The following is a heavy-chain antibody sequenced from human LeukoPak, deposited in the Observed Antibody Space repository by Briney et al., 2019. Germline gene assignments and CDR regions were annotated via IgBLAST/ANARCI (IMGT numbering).Heavy chain of an antibody. CDR1: GYTFTGYY. CDR2: INTNSGAT. Sequence: ASVKVSCKASGYTFTGYYIYWVRQAPGQGLEWMGWINTNSGATQYGQKFQDRVTMTRDTSISTAYMEVSRLTSDDTAIYYCAKAFREYGSSTYSSFDIWGQGTMVTVSS. D-gene: IGHD6-13*01. CDR3: AKAFREYGSSTYSSFDI. J-gene: IGHJ3*02. V-gene: IGHV1-2*02.